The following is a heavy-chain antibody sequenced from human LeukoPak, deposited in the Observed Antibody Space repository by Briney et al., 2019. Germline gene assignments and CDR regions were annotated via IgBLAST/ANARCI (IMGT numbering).Heavy chain of an antibody. CDR2: ISHVGGT. CDR1: RFTFSGYA. V-gene: IGHV3-23*01. D-gene: IGHD3-22*01. Sequence: GGSLRLSCEASRFTFSGYAMSWVRQAPEKGLEWVSTISHVGGTYYADSVRGRFTISRDDSKNMVYLQMDSLRAEDTAVYYCAKDREYDDSCDYNGWGQGTLVTVSS. CDR3: AKDREYDDSCDYNG. J-gene: IGHJ4*02.